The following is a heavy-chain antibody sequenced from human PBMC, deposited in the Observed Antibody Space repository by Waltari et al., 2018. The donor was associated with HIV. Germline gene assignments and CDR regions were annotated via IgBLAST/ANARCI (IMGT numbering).Heavy chain of an antibody. CDR3: ARADYYGSGSQDY. CDR2: INPNSGGT. J-gene: IGHJ4*02. V-gene: IGHV1-2*02. D-gene: IGHD3-10*01. Sequence: QVQLVQSGAEVKKPGASVKVSCKASGYTFTGYYMHWVRQAPGQGLEWIGWINPNSGGTNYAQNFQGRVTMTRDTSISTAHMELSRLRSDDTAVYYCARADYYGSGSQDYWGQGTLVTVSS. CDR1: GYTFTGYY.